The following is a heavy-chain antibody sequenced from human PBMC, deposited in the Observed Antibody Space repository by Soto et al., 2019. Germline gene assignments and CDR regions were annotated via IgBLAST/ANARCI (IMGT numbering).Heavy chain of an antibody. CDR1: GFSLSTSGVG. Sequence: QITLKESGPTLVKPTQTLTLTCTFSGFSLSTSGVGVGWIRQPPGKALEWLALIYWDDDKRYSPSLKSRLTITKDTSKNQVVLTMTNMDPVDTATYYCAHSDNYYDSSGYYYLPSYYFDYWGQGTLVTVSS. V-gene: IGHV2-5*02. CDR2: IYWDDDK. J-gene: IGHJ4*02. CDR3: AHSDNYYDSSGYYYLPSYYFDY. D-gene: IGHD3-22*01.